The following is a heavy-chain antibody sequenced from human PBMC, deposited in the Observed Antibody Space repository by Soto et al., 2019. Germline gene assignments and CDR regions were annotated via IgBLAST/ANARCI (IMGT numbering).Heavy chain of an antibody. V-gene: IGHV1-18*01. Sequence: QVQLVQSGAEVKKPGASVKVSCKASGYTFTSYGISWVRQAPGQGLEWMGWISAYNGNTNYAQKLQGRVTMTTDTSTSTAYMELRNLSSDATAVYYCARAYGDYGSYYFDYWGQGTLVTVAS. CDR3: ARAYGDYGSYYFDY. J-gene: IGHJ4*02. D-gene: IGHD4-17*01. CDR2: ISAYNGNT. CDR1: GYTFTSYG.